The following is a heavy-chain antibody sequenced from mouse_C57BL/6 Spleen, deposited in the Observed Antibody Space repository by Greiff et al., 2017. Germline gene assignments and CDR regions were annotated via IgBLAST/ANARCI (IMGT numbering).Heavy chain of an antibody. CDR2: INPNYGTT. Sequence: EVQLQQSGPELVKPGASVKISCKASGYSFTDYNMNWVKQSNGKSLEWIGVINPNYGTTSYNQKFKGKATLTGDQSSGTAYMQLNSLTSEDSAVYYWARRGVRCLPFDYWGQGTTLTVSS. V-gene: IGHV1-39*01. J-gene: IGHJ2*01. CDR3: ARRGVRCLPFDY. CDR1: GYSFTDYN. D-gene: IGHD2-1*01.